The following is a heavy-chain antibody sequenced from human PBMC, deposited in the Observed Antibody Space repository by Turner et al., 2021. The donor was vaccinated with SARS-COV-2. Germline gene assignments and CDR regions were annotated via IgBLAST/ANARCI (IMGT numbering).Heavy chain of an antibody. Sequence: EVQLVESGGGLVKPGGSLRLSCAASGFNFSSYSMNWVRKAPGKGLEWVSSISSSSSYIYYADSVKGRFTISRDNAKNSLYLQMNSLRAEDTAVYYCARDHRPVVVPAAKRAGSYYYGMDVWGQGTTVTVSS. CDR1: GFNFSSYS. D-gene: IGHD2-2*01. CDR2: ISSSSSYI. V-gene: IGHV3-21*01. CDR3: ARDHRPVVVPAAKRAGSYYYGMDV. J-gene: IGHJ6*02.